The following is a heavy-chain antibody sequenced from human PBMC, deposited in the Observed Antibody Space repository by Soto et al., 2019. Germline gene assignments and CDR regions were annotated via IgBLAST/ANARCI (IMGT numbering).Heavy chain of an antibody. CDR3: ARTDGDLDY. CDR1: GNTFTRYD. CDR2: TNPKSGFT. Sequence: GASVKVSCKASGNTFTRYDINWVRQAPGQGLEWMGWTNPKSGFTGSAQKFQGRITMTRDSSISTAYMELNSLRSEDTAVYYCARTDGDLDYWGQGTLVTVSS. J-gene: IGHJ4*02. V-gene: IGHV1-8*01. D-gene: IGHD4-17*01.